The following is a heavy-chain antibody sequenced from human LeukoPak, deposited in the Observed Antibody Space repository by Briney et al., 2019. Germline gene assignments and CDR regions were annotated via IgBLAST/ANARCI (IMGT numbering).Heavy chain of an antibody. Sequence: PGGSLRLSCAASGFTFSSYWMHWVRQAPGKGLVWVSRINSDGSSTSYADSVKGRFTISRDSAKNTLYLQMNSLRAEDTAVYYCARDDGDYGAFDIWGQGTMVTVSS. CDR1: GFTFSSYW. CDR2: INSDGSST. V-gene: IGHV3-74*01. J-gene: IGHJ3*02. CDR3: ARDDGDYGAFDI. D-gene: IGHD4-17*01.